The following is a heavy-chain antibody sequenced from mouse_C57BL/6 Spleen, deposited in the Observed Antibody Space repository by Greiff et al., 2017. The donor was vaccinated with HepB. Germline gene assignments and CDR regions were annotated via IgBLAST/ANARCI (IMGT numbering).Heavy chain of an antibody. Sequence: QVQLQQSGAELVRPGTSVKVSCKASGYAFTNYLIEWVKQRPGQGLEWIGVINPGSGGTNYNEKFKGKATLTADKSSSTSYMQLSSLTSEDSAVYFGARLGTVVASSFAYWGQGTLVTVAA. V-gene: IGHV1-54*01. CDR2: INPGSGGT. CDR3: ARLGTVVASSFAY. J-gene: IGHJ3*01. D-gene: IGHD1-1*01. CDR1: GYAFTNYL.